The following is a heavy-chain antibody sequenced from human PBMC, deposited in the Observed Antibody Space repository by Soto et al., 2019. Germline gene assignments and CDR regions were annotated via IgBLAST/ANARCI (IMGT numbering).Heavy chain of an antibody. V-gene: IGHV3-7*05. D-gene: IGHD3-10*01. Sequence: EVQLVESGGGLVQPGGSLRLSCAASGFTFSSYWMSWVRQAPGKGLEWVANIKQDGSEKYYVDSVKGRFTISRDNAKNSLYLQMNSLRAEDTAVYYCARDEVLLWFGNTGYYGMDVWGQGTTVTVSS. CDR2: IKQDGSEK. J-gene: IGHJ6*02. CDR3: ARDEVLLWFGNTGYYGMDV. CDR1: GFTFSSYW.